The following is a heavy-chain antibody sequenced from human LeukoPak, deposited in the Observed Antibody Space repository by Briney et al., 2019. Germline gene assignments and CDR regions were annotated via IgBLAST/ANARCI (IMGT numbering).Heavy chain of an antibody. CDR1: GFTFDDYA. Sequence: GGSLRLSCAASGFTFDDYAMHWVRQAPGKGLEWVSLISGDGGSTYYADSVKGRFTISRDNSKNSLYLQMNSLRTEDTALYYCAKDRGDYYDSSGYFGYWGQGTLVTVSS. CDR2: ISGDGGST. CDR3: AKDRGDYYDSSGYFGY. V-gene: IGHV3-43*02. D-gene: IGHD3-22*01. J-gene: IGHJ4*02.